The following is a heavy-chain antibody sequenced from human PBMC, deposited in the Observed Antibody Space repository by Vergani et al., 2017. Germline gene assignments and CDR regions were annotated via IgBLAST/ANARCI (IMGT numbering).Heavy chain of an antibody. CDR2: IYNSGNG. V-gene: IGHV4-39*01. CDR1: GDSIISRSYY. D-gene: IGHD3-16*01. J-gene: IGHJ2*01. CDR3: ASGKYYSDSTSHFRGRYFDV. Sequence: QMQLQESGPGLVKASETLSPTCTVPGDSIISRSYYWGWIRQPPGKGLEWIGSIYNSGNGDSSSSLKSRVTISADTSKIQFSLRLTSVTAADTAVYYCASGKYYSDSTSHFRGRYFDVWGRGTLVTVPS.